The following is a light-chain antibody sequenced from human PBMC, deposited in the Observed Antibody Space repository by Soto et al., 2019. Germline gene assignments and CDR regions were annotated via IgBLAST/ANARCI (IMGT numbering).Light chain of an antibody. CDR3: TSYTTSTVL. Sequence: QAVVTQPPSVSGSPGQSVTISCTGTSSDVGNYNRVSWYQQPPGTAPKLMIYEVNNRPSGVPDRFSGSKSGNTASLTISGLQAEDEADYYCTSYTTSTVLFGGGTKVTVL. CDR2: EVN. J-gene: IGLJ2*01. CDR1: SSDVGNYNR. V-gene: IGLV2-18*02.